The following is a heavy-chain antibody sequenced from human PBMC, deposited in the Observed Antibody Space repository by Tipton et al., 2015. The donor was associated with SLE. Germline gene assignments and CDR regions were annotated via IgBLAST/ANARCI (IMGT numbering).Heavy chain of an antibody. CDR2: IYYRGGT. CDR3: ARQRYFDCPPEDY. J-gene: IGHJ4*02. CDR1: GDSISSHY. Sequence: TLSLTCTVSGDSISSHYWSWIRQPPGKGLEWIGYIYYRGGTKYNPSLKSRVTISEDTSKNQFSLKLSSVTAADAAVYYCARQRYFDCPPEDYWGQGTLVTVSS. V-gene: IGHV4-59*11. D-gene: IGHD3-9*01.